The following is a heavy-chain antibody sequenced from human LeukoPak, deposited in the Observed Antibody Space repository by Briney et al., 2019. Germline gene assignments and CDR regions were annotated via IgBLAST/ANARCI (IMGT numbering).Heavy chain of an antibody. CDR1: GGSISSGGYY. Sequence: SETLSLTCTVSGGSISSGGYYWSWIRQHPGKGLEWIGYIYYSGSTYYNPSLKSRVTISVDTSKNQFSLKLSSVTAADTAVYYCAREIRFLEWCLDYWGQGTLATVSS. J-gene: IGHJ4*02. CDR2: IYYSGST. CDR3: AREIRFLEWCLDY. V-gene: IGHV4-31*03. D-gene: IGHD3-3*01.